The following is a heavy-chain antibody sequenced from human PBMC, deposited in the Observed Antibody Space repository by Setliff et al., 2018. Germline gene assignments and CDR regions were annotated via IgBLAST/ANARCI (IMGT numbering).Heavy chain of an antibody. CDR2: IYYSGST. CDR1: GGSISSGDYY. J-gene: IGHJ4*02. Sequence: PSETLSLTCTVSGGSISSGDYYWSWIRQPPGKGLEWIGYIYYSGSTYYNPSLKSRVTISVDTSKNQVSLKLNSVTATDTAVYYCARDLGHGGDSDYWGQGILVTVSS. CDR3: ARDLGHGGDSDY. V-gene: IGHV4-30-4*08. D-gene: IGHD2-21*02.